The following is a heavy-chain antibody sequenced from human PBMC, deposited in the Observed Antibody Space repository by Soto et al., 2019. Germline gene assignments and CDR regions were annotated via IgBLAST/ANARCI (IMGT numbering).Heavy chain of an antibody. CDR3: ARFAVGATFDY. CDR2: ISSSSSTI. D-gene: IGHD1-26*01. CDR1: GCTFRVYS. J-gene: IGHJ4*02. V-gene: IGHV3-48*01. Sequence: PGGSLRLSCAASGCTFRVYSMNWVRQAPGKGLEWVSYISSSSSTIYYADSVKGRFTISRDNAKNSLYLQMNSLRAEDTAVYYCARFAVGATFDYWGQGTLVTVSS.